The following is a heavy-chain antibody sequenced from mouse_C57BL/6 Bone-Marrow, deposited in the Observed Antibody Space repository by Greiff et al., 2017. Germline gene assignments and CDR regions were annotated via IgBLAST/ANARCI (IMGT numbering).Heavy chain of an antibody. D-gene: IGHD1-1*01. CDR3: ARHYYGSSYAMDY. CDR1: GFSLTSYG. J-gene: IGHJ4*01. Sequence: VKLQESGPDLVAPSQSLSITCTVSGFSLTSYGVHWVRQPPGKGLEWLVVIWSDGSTTYNSAHKSRLSISKDNSKSQVFLKMNSLQTDDTAMYYCARHYYGSSYAMDYWGQGTSVTVSA. CDR2: IWSDGST. V-gene: IGHV2-6-2*01.